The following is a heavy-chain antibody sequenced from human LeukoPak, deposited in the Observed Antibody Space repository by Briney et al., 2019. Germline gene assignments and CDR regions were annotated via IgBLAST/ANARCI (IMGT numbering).Heavy chain of an antibody. CDR1: GYTFTSYY. Sequence: VSVKVSCKASGYTFTSYYIHWVRQAPGQGLEWMGIINSRGGSTSYAQKFQGRVTMTRDMPTSTVYMELSSLRSEDTAVYYCARDTWDDTSGYYFDYWGQGTLVTVSS. CDR2: INSRGGST. CDR3: ARDTWDDTSGYYFDY. V-gene: IGHV1-46*01. J-gene: IGHJ4*02. D-gene: IGHD3-22*01.